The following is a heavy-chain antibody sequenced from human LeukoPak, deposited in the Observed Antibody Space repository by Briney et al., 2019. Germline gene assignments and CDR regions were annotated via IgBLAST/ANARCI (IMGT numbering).Heavy chain of an antibody. CDR1: GFTFSSYA. D-gene: IGHD2-2*01. V-gene: IGHV3-23*01. CDR3: AKVEEPGYCSSTSCYYYYYGMDV. CDR2: ISGSGGST. Sequence: GGSLRLSCAASGFTFSSYAMSWVRQAPGKGLEWVSAISGSGGSTYYADSVKGRFTISRDNSKNTLYLQMNSLRAEDTAVYYCAKVEEPGYCSSTSCYYYYYGMDVWGQGTTVTVSS. J-gene: IGHJ6*02.